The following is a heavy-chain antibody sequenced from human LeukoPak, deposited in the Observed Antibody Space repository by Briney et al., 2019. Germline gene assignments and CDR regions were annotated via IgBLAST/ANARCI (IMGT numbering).Heavy chain of an antibody. D-gene: IGHD1-26*01. J-gene: IGHJ4*02. CDR2: ISSGSSYI. Sequence: GGSLRLSCAASGFTFSSYSMNWVRQAPGKGLEWVSSISSGSSYIYYADSVKGRFTISRDNAKNSLYLQMNSLRAEDTAVYYCARDPEGGSYYPDYWGQGTLVTVSS. V-gene: IGHV3-21*01. CDR3: ARDPEGGSYYPDY. CDR1: GFTFSSYS.